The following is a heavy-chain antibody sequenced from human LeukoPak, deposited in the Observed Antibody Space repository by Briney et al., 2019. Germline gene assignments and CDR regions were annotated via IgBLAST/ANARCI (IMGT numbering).Heavy chain of an antibody. D-gene: IGHD3-10*01. CDR1: GGSISSYY. J-gene: IGHJ5*02. CDR3: AREKYYYGSGSYGLSWFDP. V-gene: IGHV4-59*01. Sequence: SETLSLTCTVSGGSISSYYWSWIRQPPGKGLEWIGYIYYSGSTNYIPSLKSRVTISVDTSKNQFSLKLSSVTAADTAVYYCAREKYYYGSGSYGLSWFDPWGQGTLVTVSS. CDR2: IYYSGST.